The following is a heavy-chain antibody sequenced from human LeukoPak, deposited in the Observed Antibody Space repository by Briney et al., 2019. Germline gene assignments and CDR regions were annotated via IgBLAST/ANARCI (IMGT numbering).Heavy chain of an antibody. D-gene: IGHD4-17*01. CDR2: IRGSGGST. CDR1: GFTFSSYA. V-gene: IGHV3-23*01. J-gene: IGHJ3*02. CDR3: GRDPNGDYIGAFDM. Sequence: PGGSLRLSCAASGFTFSSYAMIWVRQAPGKGLEWVSAIRGSGGSTYYADSVKDRFTISRDNSKNTLYLQMNSLRAEDTAVYYCGRDPNGDYIGAFDMWGQGTGVTVSS.